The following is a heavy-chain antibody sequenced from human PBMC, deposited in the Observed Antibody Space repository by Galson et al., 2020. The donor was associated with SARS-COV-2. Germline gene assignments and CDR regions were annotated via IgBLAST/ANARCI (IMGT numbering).Heavy chain of an antibody. CDR3: ARGSSGSYRDAFDI. V-gene: IGHV3-30*04. CDR2: ISYDGSNK. D-gene: IGHD1-26*01. Sequence: GESLKISCAASGFTFSSYAMHWVRQAPGKGLEWVAVISYDGSNKYYADSVKGRFTISRDNSKNTLYLQMNSLRAEDTAVYYCARGSSGSYRDAFDIWGQGTMVTVSS. CDR1: GFTFSSYA. J-gene: IGHJ3*02.